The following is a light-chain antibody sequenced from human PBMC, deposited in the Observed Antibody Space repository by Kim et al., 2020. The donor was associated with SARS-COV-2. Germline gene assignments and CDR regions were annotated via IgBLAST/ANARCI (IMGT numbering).Light chain of an antibody. J-gene: IGKJ4*01. CDR3: QQFNSNLST. Sequence: AIQLTQSPSSLSASVGDRVTITCRASQGISSALAWYQQKPGKAPKVLIYDASSLKSGVPSRFSGSGSGTDFTLTISSLQPEDFATYYCQQFNSNLSTFGGGTKVDIK. V-gene: IGKV1-13*02. CDR2: DAS. CDR1: QGISSA.